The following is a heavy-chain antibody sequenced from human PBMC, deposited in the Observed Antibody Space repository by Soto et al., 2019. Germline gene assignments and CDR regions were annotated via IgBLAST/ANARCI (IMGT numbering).Heavy chain of an antibody. J-gene: IGHJ6*02. V-gene: IGHV4-31*02. D-gene: IGHD3-10*01. CDR2: ISDSAST. Sequence: PSETLSLTCTFSLASINSGGYYCSWIRQRPWKGLEWIGYISDSASTYYNPSLLSRAFISVDTSKNQFSLRLSSVTAADTAVYYCARDRVRGTSRPSYYGLDVWGQGTTVTVSS. CDR3: ARDRVRGTSRPSYYGLDV. CDR1: LASINSGGYY.